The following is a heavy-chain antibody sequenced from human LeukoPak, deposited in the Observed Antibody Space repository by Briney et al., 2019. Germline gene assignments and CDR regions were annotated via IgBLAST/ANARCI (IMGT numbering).Heavy chain of an antibody. CDR3: AKDRDSSSWYLTTTEYFQH. CDR2: ISWNSGSI. Sequence: GRSLRLSCAASGFTFDDYAMHWVRQAPGKGLEWVSGISWNSGSIGYADSVKGRFTISRDNSKNTLYLQMNSLRAEDTAVYYCAKDRDSSSWYLTTTEYFQHWGQGTLVTVSS. V-gene: IGHV3-9*01. J-gene: IGHJ1*01. D-gene: IGHD6-13*01. CDR1: GFTFDDYA.